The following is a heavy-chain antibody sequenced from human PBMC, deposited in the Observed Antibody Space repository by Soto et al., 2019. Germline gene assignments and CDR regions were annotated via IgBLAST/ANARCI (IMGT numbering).Heavy chain of an antibody. D-gene: IGHD2-15*01. CDR1: GFTFTTSA. Sequence: GASVKVSCKASGFTFTTSAVQWGRQARGQRLEWIGWIVVGSGNTKSAQKFQERVTFTRDMSTSTAYMERSSLRSEDTAVYYCATERRYCSGGSCYVVYFVYWGQGTQVTVAS. CDR2: IVVGSGNT. J-gene: IGHJ4*02. CDR3: ATERRYCSGGSCYVVYFVY. V-gene: IGHV1-58*01.